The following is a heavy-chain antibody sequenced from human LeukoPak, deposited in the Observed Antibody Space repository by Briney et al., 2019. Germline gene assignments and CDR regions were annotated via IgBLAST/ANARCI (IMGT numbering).Heavy chain of an antibody. J-gene: IGHJ6*03. CDR3: ARAHCSRGSCSPPHNYYYLDV. CDR1: GITLSNYA. CDR2: ISDSGGRT. Sequence: GGSLRLSCAVSGITLSNYAMSWVRQAPGKGLEWVAGISDSGGRTNYADSVKGRFAISRDNAKNALYLQMNSLRAEDPAMYYCARAHCSRGSCSPPHNYYYLDVWGTGTMVTVSS. V-gene: IGHV3-23*01. D-gene: IGHD2-15*01.